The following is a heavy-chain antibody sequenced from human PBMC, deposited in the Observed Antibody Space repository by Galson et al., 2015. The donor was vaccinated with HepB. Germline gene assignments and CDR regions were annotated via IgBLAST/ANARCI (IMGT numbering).Heavy chain of an antibody. CDR3: ARDRRVQLSPMILVLTYSFDT. V-gene: IGHV3-33*01. CDR2: LRNDGSDE. J-gene: IGHJ4*02. D-gene: IGHD3/OR15-3a*01. CDR1: GFTFSTYG. Sequence: SLRLSCAAAGFTFSTYGMHWARQAPGKGLEWVAALRNDGSDEYYADSVKGRFTISRDNSKDTLYLQMNSLRAEDTAVYYCARDRRVQLSPMILVLTYSFDTWGQGSLVTVSS.